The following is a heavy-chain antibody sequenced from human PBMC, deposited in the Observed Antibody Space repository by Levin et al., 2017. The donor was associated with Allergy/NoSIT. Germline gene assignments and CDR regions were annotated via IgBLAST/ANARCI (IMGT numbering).Heavy chain of an antibody. CDR3: ARAPLDASWYDG. CDR2: IYHSGST. Sequence: SQTLSLTCIVSGASINSDYWNWIRQPPGKGLEWIGYIYHSGSTKYNPSLKSRVTMSIDTSKSQFSLKVNSVTAADTAVYYCARAPLDASWYDGWGQGVLVTVSS. J-gene: IGHJ4*02. CDR1: GASINSDY. V-gene: IGHV4-59*01. D-gene: IGHD2-2*01.